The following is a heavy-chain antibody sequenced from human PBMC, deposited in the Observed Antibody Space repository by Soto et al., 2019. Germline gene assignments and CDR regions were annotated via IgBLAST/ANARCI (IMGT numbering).Heavy chain of an antibody. CDR3: ATEGTSSWSLDY. J-gene: IGHJ4*02. Sequence: EVQLLESGGGLVQPGGSLRLSCAASGFTFSSYAMSWVRQAPGKGLEWVSAISGSGGSTSYADSVKGRFTISRDNAKDTLYLQMNSLRAEDTAVYYCATEGTSSWSLDYWGQGTLVTVSS. CDR1: GFTFSSYA. D-gene: IGHD6-13*01. CDR2: ISGSGGST. V-gene: IGHV3-23*01.